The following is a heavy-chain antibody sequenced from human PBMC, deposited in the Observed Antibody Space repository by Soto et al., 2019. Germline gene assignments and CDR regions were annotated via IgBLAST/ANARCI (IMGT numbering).Heavy chain of an antibody. CDR1: GGSISSYY. V-gene: IGHV4-59*01. CDR2: IYYSRST. J-gene: IGHJ6*02. D-gene: IGHD2-15*01. CDR3: ATIPCGGSGGNCYSGGYYYYYNGMDV. Sequence: QVQLQESGPGLVKPSETLSLTCTVSGGSISSYYWSWIRQPPGKGLEWIGYIYYSRSTNYNPTLKSRVTISVDTSKKQCTLKLSSVTAADTAVYYCATIPCGGSGGNCYSGGYYYYYNGMDVWGQGTTVTVSS.